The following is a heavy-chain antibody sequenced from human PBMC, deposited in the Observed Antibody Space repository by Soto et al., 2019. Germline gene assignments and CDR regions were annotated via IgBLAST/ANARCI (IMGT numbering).Heavy chain of an antibody. Sequence: QLQLQESGPGLVKPSETLSLTCTVSGGSISSSTYYWGWIRQPPGKGLEWIGSIYFGGSTYYNPSLKSRVTISVHTSKSQFSLKLSSVTAADTAVYYCARRGGPADFWGQGTLVTVSS. D-gene: IGHD2-15*01. J-gene: IGHJ4*02. V-gene: IGHV4-39*01. CDR3: ARRGGPADF. CDR1: GGSISSSTYY. CDR2: IYFGGST.